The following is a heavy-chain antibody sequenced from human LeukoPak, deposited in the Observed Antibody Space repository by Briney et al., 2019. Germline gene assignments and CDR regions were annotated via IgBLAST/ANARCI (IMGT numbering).Heavy chain of an antibody. D-gene: IGHD3-22*01. CDR1: GGTFSSYA. J-gene: IGHJ3*02. Sequence: GASVKVSCKASGGTFSSYAISWVRQAPGQGLEWMGGIIPIFGTANYAQKLQGRVTMTTDTSTSTAYMELRSLRSDDTAVYYCAREPPPIYYDSSGYYNDAFDIWGQGTMVTVSS. V-gene: IGHV1-69*05. CDR2: IIPIFGTA. CDR3: AREPPPIYYDSSGYYNDAFDI.